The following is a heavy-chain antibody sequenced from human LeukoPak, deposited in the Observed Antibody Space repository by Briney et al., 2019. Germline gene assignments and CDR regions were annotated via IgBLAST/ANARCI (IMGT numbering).Heavy chain of an antibody. D-gene: IGHD6-13*01. CDR3: ARRSSSWSTLYYLDY. CDR1: GGSFSGYY. CDR2: INHSGST. Sequence: SETLSLTCTVYGGSFSGYYWTWIRQPPGKGLEWIGEINHSGSTDYNPSLKSRLTLSVDTSKNQISLNLKSVTAADTAFYYCARRSSSWSTLYYLDYWGQGTLVTVTS. J-gene: IGHJ4*02. V-gene: IGHV4-34*01.